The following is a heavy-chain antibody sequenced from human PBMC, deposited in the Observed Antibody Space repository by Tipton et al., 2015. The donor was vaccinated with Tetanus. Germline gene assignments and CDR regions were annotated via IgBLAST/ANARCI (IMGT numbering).Heavy chain of an antibody. J-gene: IGHJ4*02. Sequence: QSGAEVKKPGASVRVSCKPSGYTFTNYHVQWVRQAPGQGLEWMGWIDPKSGDTDFAQRFQGRVTMTRDSSISTVYMELSRLRSDGTGVDYCARDAGPAGGVSFGYWGQGTLVTVAS. CDR1: GYTFTNYH. D-gene: IGHD3-16*02. CDR2: IDPKSGDT. CDR3: ARDAGPAGGVSFGY. V-gene: IGHV1-2*02.